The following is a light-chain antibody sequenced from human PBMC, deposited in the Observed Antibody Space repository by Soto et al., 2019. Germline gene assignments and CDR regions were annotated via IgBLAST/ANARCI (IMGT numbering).Light chain of an antibody. V-gene: IGKV1-33*01. CDR2: DAS. CDR3: QQYDNPRLT. CDR1: QDISNY. J-gene: IGKJ4*01. Sequence: DIQMTQSPSSLSASVGDRVTITCQASQDISNYLNWYQQKPGKAPKLLIYDASNLETGVPSRFSGSGSGTEFTFTISSLQPEDIATYYCQQYDNPRLTFGGGTKVEIK.